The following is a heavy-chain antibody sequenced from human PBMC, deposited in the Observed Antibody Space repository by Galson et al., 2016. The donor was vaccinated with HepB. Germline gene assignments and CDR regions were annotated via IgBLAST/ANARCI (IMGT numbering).Heavy chain of an antibody. Sequence: SLRLSCAASGFTYSNYYMNWVRQAPGKAPEWVSTISRDGSDIYYADSVKGRFTISRDNAKKSLFLQMTSLRADDTAVYYCARGSPGYTPDFDYWGQGTLVTVSS. CDR2: ISRDGSDI. D-gene: IGHD5-12*01. V-gene: IGHV3-21*01. J-gene: IGHJ4*01. CDR1: GFTYSNYY. CDR3: ARGSPGYTPDFDY.